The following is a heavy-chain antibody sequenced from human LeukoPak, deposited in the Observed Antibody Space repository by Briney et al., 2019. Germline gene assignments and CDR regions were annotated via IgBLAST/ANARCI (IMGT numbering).Heavy chain of an antibody. Sequence: ASVKVSCKASGYIFTTYPIHWVRQAPGQRLEWMGWMNADNGGTIYSQKFQGRVTITRDTSASTAYMELSSLRSEDTAVYYCARTNWNDAIQFDYWGQGTLVTVSS. V-gene: IGHV1-3*01. J-gene: IGHJ4*02. CDR3: ARTNWNDAIQFDY. D-gene: IGHD1-1*01. CDR2: MNADNGGT. CDR1: GYIFTTYP.